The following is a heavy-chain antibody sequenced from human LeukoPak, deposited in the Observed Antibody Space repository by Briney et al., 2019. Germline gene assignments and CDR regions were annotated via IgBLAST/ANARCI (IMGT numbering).Heavy chain of an antibody. CDR3: ARHGGPTSHSIDY. D-gene: IGHD3-16*01. V-gene: IGHV1-69*05. J-gene: IGHJ4*02. CDR2: IIPIFGTA. Sequence: GSSVKVSCKASGGTFSSYAISWVRQAPGQGLEWMGGIIPIFGTANYAQKFQGRVTITTDESTSTAYMELSSLRSEDTAVYYCARHGGPTSHSIDYWGQGTLVTVSS. CDR1: GGTFSSYA.